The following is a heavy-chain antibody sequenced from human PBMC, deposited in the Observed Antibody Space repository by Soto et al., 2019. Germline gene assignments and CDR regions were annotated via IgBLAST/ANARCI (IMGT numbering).Heavy chain of an antibody. CDR1: GFTFSSYA. Sequence: VGSLRLSCAASGFTFSSYAMHWVRQAPGKGLEWVAVISYDGSNKYYADSVKGRFTISRDNSKNTLYLQMNSLRAEDTAVYYCARGKSGSSGWYYYYGMDVWGQGTTVTVSS. J-gene: IGHJ6*02. D-gene: IGHD6-19*01. V-gene: IGHV3-30-3*01. CDR2: ISYDGSNK. CDR3: ARGKSGSSGWYYYYGMDV.